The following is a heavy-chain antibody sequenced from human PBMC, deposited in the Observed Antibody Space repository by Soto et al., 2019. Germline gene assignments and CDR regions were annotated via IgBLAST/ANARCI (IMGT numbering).Heavy chain of an antibody. V-gene: IGHV1-18*01. Sequence: GXSVKVSYKASGYTFINYGVSWGRQAPGQGLEWMGWISAYNGDKKYAQNVQGRVTLTTDTSTSTAYMEMRTLRSDDKAAYYCARDGPHIPAVGDVWGQGTKVTVYS. CDR1: GYTFINYG. D-gene: IGHD6-13*01. CDR3: ARDGPHIPAVGDV. J-gene: IGHJ6*02. CDR2: ISAYNGDK.